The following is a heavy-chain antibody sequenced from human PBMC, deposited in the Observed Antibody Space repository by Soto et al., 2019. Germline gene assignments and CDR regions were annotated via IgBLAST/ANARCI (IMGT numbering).Heavy chain of an antibody. CDR1: GFTFSSYA. CDR2: ISYDGSNK. V-gene: IGHV3-30-3*01. D-gene: IGHD3-9*01. CDR3: ARAAGYTGDFEY. Sequence: QVQLVESGGGVVQPGRSLRLSCAASGFTFSSYAMHWVRQAPGKGLEWVAVISYDGSNKNYADSVKGRFTISRDNSKNTLYLQMNSLRAEDTAVYYCARAAGYTGDFEYWGQGTLVTVSS. J-gene: IGHJ4*02.